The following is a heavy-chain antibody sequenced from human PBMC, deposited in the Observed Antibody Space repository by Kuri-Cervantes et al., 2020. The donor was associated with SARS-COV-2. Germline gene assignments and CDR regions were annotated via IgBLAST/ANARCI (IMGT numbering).Heavy chain of an antibody. Sequence: GGSLRLSCTASGFIFSDYYMTWIRQAPGKGLEWVSNIGPSGTTKYYADSVKGRFTISRDNAKNSLYLQMNSLRAEDTAVYYCARDSNVRDPNYYYYYMDVWGKGTTVTVSS. D-gene: IGHD2-8*01. CDR1: GFIFSDYY. CDR2: IGPSGTTK. CDR3: ARDSNVRDPNYYYYYMDV. J-gene: IGHJ6*03. V-gene: IGHV3-11*04.